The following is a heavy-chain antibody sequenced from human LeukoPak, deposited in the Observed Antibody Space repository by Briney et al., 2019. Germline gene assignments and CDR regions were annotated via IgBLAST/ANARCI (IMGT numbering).Heavy chain of an antibody. J-gene: IGHJ4*02. CDR1: GYSFTNYW. V-gene: IGHV5-51*01. CDR3: ARQKYYYDSSGSI. D-gene: IGHD3-22*01. Sequence: GESLKISCKGSGYSFTNYWIGWVRRMPGKGLEWMGIIYPGDSDTRYSPSFQGQVTISADKSISTAYLQWSSLKASDTAMYYCARQKYYYDSSGSIWGQGTLVTVSS. CDR2: IYPGDSDT.